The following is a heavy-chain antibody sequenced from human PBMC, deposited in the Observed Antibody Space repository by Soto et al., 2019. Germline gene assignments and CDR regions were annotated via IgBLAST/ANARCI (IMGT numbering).Heavy chain of an antibody. Sequence: VGSLRLSCAASGISFNSSGMHWLRQSPGKGLEWLALIWFDGSNRYYADSVKGRFTISRDNSKNTLYLQMDSLRAEDTAVYYCARGNNHFDHWGQGILVTVSS. CDR1: GISFNSSG. D-gene: IGHD1-1*01. V-gene: IGHV3-33*01. J-gene: IGHJ4*02. CDR2: IWFDGSNR. CDR3: ARGNNHFDH.